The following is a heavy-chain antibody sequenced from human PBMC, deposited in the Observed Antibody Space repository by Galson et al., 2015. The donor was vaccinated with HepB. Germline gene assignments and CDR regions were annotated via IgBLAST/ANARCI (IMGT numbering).Heavy chain of an antibody. D-gene: IGHD6-19*01. Sequence: SLRLSCAASGFTLSSYAIHWVRQAPGKGLEWVTVISYDGRNQNYADSVMGRFTISRDNSKATVYLQMSSLRADDTAVYYCARDSGYVSGWYAGRGGFDYWGKGTLVTVSS. CDR1: GFTLSSYA. CDR3: ARDSGYVSGWYAGRGGFDY. CDR2: ISYDGRNQ. V-gene: IGHV3-30*03. J-gene: IGHJ4*02.